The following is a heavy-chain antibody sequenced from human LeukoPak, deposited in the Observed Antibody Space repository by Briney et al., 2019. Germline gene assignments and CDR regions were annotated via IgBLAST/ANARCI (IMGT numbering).Heavy chain of an antibody. CDR1: GYTFTSYY. J-gene: IGHJ4*02. CDR2: INPSGGST. V-gene: IGHV1-46*01. CDR3: ARDQHSGVPATGPGYYFDY. D-gene: IGHD2-2*01. Sequence: ASVKVSCKASGYTFTSYYMHWVRQAPGQGLEWMGIINPSGGSTSYAQKFQGRVTMTRDTSTSTVYMELSSLRSEDTAVYYCARDQHSGVPATGPGYYFDYWGQGTLVTVSS.